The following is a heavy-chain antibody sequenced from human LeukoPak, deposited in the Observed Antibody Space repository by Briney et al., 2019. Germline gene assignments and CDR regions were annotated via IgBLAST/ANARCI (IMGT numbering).Heavy chain of an antibody. D-gene: IGHD4-23*01. CDR3: AGGTTVATFYFDY. V-gene: IGHV3-33*01. CDR2: IWYDGSNK. Sequence: GGSLRLSCAASGFTFSSYGMHWVRQAPGKGLEWVAVIWYDGSNKYYADSVKGRFTISRDNSKNTLYLQMNSLRAGDTAVYYCAGGTTVATFYFDYWGQGTLVTVSS. CDR1: GFTFSSYG. J-gene: IGHJ4*02.